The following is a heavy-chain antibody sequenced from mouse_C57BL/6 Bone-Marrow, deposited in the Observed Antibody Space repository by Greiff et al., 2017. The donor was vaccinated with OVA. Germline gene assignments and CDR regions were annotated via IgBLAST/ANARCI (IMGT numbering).Heavy chain of an antibody. J-gene: IGHJ1*03. CDR2: IYPRDGST. Sequence: QVHVKQSGPELVKPGASVKLSCKASGYTFTSYDINWVKQRPGQGLEWIGWIYPRDGSTKYNEKFKGKATLTVDTSSSTAYMELHSLTSEDSAVYFCARSGYYGSSYDFDVWGTGTTVTVSS. D-gene: IGHD1-1*01. CDR1: GYTFTSYD. CDR3: ARSGYYGSSYDFDV. V-gene: IGHV1-85*01.